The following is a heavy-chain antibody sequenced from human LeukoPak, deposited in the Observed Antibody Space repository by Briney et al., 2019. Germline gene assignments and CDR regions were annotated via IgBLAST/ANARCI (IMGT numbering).Heavy chain of an antibody. J-gene: IGHJ5*02. CDR2: IYPSRST. CDR3: ARGYYDILTGHWFDP. Sequence: SETLSLTCTVSGGSISSGGDYCSSIRQPAGKGLEWIGHIYPSRSTDYNPSLKSRVTISVDTSKNQFSLKLSSVTAADTAVYYCARGYYDILTGHWFDPWGQGTLVTVSS. D-gene: IGHD3-9*01. V-gene: IGHV4-61*09. CDR1: GGSISSGGDY.